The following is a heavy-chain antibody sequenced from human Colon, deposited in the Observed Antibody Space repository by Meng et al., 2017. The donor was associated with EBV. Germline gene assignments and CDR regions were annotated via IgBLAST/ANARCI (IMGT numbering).Heavy chain of an antibody. V-gene: IGHV4-4*02. CDR3: ARGNAYNAPSFDY. Sequence: QVTLRVPVSGLVDAWGTLSLTCSVSGASISSNKWWSWVRQPPGKGLEWIGEIYHGGNTNYNPSLKSRVTISVDRSNDQFSLSLCSVTAADTAVYYCARGNAYNAPSFDYWGQGTLVTVSS. CDR2: IYHGGNT. J-gene: IGHJ4*02. D-gene: IGHD5-24*01. CDR1: GASISSNKW.